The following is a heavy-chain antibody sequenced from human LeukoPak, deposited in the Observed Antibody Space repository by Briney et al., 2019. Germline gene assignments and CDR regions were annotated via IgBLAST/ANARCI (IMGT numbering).Heavy chain of an antibody. J-gene: IGHJ4*02. V-gene: IGHV1-24*01. Sequence: ASVKVSCKVSGYTLTELSMHWVRQAPGEGLEWMGGFDPEDGETIYAQKFQGRVTMTEDTSTDTAYMELSSLRSEDTAVYYCATAQGGNQYYDSSGYYSGLGYWGQGTLVTVSS. D-gene: IGHD3-22*01. CDR2: FDPEDGET. CDR1: GYTLTELS. CDR3: ATAQGGNQYYDSSGYYSGLGY.